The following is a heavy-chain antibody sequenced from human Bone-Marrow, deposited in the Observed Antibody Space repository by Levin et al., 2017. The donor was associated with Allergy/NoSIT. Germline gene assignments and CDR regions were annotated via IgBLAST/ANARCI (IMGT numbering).Heavy chain of an antibody. CDR2: INPKNGDT. J-gene: IGHJ6*03. CDR3: ARDLAGGTYSYYHYMDV. D-gene: IGHD1-26*01. CDR1: GYTFSDCY. Sequence: AASVKVSCKTSGYTFSDCYVQWVRQAPGQGLEWIGWINPKNGDTKYAQKFQGRVTVTRDTSTKTVYMQMSGLRSDDTAVYYCARDLAGGTYSYYHYMDVWGKGATVTASS. V-gene: IGHV1-2*02.